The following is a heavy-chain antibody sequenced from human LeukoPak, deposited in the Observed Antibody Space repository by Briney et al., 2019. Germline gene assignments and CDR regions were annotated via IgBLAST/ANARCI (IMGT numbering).Heavy chain of an antibody. V-gene: IGHV5-51*01. J-gene: IGHJ3*02. D-gene: IGHD2-8*01. CDR3: ARLPYCTNGVCYTISSAFDI. Sequence: KGGESLKISCKGSGYSFTSYWIGWVRQVPGKGLEWMGIIYPGDSDTRYSPSFQGQVTISADKSISTAYLQWSSLKASDTAMYYCARLPYCTNGVCYTISSAFDIWGQGTMVTVSS. CDR1: GYSFTSYW. CDR2: IYPGDSDT.